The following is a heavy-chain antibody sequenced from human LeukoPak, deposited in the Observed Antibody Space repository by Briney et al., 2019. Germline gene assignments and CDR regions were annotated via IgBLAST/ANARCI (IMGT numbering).Heavy chain of an antibody. CDR3: ARSLTDGYSSSWYRNWYFDL. J-gene: IGHJ2*01. CDR2: INSDGSST. CDR1: GFTFSSYW. Sequence: GGSLRLSCAASGFTFSSYWMHWVRQAPGKGLVWVSRINSDGSSTSYADSVKGRFTISRDNAKNTLYLQMNSLRAEDTAVYYCARSLTDGYSSSWYRNWYFDLWGRGTLVTVSS. V-gene: IGHV3-74*01. D-gene: IGHD6-13*01.